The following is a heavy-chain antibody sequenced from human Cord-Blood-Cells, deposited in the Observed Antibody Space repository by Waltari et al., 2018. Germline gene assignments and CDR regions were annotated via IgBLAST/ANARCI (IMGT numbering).Heavy chain of an antibody. CDR3: AKSILGATFDY. V-gene: IGHV3-23*01. CDR2: ISGSGGST. D-gene: IGHD3-16*01. J-gene: IGHJ4*02. Sequence: SGFTFSSYAMSWVRQAPGKGLEWVSAISGSGGSTYYADSVKGRFTISRDNSKNTLYLQMNSLRAEDTAVYYCAKSILGATFDYWGQGTLVTVSS. CDR1: GFTFSSYA.